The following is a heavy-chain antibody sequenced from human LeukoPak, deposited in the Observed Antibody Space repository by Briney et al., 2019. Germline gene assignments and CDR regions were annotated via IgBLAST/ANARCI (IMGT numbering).Heavy chain of an antibody. J-gene: IGHJ4*02. CDR3: ARIDSSGWFRGGDY. V-gene: IGHV4-39*07. Sequence: PSETLSLTCTVSGAFISNYYRGWIRQPPGKGLEWIGSIYYSGSTYYNPSLKSRVTISVDTSKNQFSLKLSSVTAADTAVYYCARIDSSGWFRGGDYWGQGTLVTVSS. CDR1: GAFISNYY. D-gene: IGHD6-19*01. CDR2: IYYSGST.